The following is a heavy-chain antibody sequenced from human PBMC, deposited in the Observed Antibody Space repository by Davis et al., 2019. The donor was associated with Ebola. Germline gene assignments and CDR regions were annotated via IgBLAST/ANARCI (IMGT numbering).Heavy chain of an antibody. CDR1: GFTFSSYS. Sequence: GESLKISCAASGFTFSSYSMNWVSSISSSSSYIYYADSVKGRFTISRDNAKNSLYLQMNSLRAEDTAVYYCARVRITIFGVVIIVPYGMDVWGQGTTVTVSS. CDR3: ARVRITIFGVVIIVPYGMDV. CDR2: ISSSSSYI. V-gene: IGHV3-21*01. J-gene: IGHJ6*02. D-gene: IGHD3-3*01.